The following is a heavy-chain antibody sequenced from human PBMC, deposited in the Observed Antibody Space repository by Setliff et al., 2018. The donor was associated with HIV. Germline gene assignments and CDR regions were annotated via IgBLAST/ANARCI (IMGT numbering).Heavy chain of an antibody. CDR3: QTNYYDTSGYYYEARNYFEY. Sequence: GVLRLSCTASGFRFGDYTMSWVRQAPGKELEWVSFIRSRAYGATTEYAASVKGRFTISRDDSKSIAYLQMNSLKTEDTAVYYCQTNYYDTSGYYYEARNYFEYWGQGTLVTVSS. CDR2: IRSRAYGATT. D-gene: IGHD3-22*01. J-gene: IGHJ4*02. V-gene: IGHV3-49*04. CDR1: GFRFGDYT.